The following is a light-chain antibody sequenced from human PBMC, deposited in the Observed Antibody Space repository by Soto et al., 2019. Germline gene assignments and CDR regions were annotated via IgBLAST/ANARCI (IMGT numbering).Light chain of an antibody. CDR1: SSDVGSYNL. J-gene: IGLJ1*01. CDR2: EGG. CDR3: CSYAGSSPLHNWV. Sequence: QSALTQPASVSGSPGQSITISCTGTSSDVGSYNLVSWYQQHPGKAPKLMIYEGGKRPSGVYNRFSGSKSGNTSSLTISGLQAAYEADYYCCSYAGSSPLHNWVFGPGTKVTVL. V-gene: IGLV2-23*03.